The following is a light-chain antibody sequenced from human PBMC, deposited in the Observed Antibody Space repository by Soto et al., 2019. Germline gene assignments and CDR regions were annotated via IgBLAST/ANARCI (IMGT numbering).Light chain of an antibody. J-gene: IGKJ4*01. V-gene: IGKV1-27*01. Sequence: DIHMTQSPSSLSASVGDRVNITCRASQGITNYLAWYQQKPGKVPKLLIYAASTLQSGVPSRFSGSGSGTEFTLTISSLQPEDVATYYCQKYNSAPLTFGGGTKVEIK. CDR2: AAS. CDR3: QKYNSAPLT. CDR1: QGITNY.